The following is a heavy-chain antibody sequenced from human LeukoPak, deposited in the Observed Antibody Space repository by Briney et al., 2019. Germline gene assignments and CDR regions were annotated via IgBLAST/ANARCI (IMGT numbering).Heavy chain of an antibody. J-gene: IGHJ4*02. CDR2: ISSSSSYI. D-gene: IGHD4-23*01. Sequence: GXGLEXVXXISSSSSYIYYADSVKGPFTISRDNANNSLHLQMNSLRAEDTAVYYCAREDYGGNSGYFDYWGQGTLVTVSS. V-gene: IGHV3-21*01. CDR3: AREDYGGNSGYFDY.